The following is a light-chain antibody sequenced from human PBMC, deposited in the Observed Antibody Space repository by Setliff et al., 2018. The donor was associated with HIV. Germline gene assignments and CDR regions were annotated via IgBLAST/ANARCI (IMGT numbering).Light chain of an antibody. CDR1: SSDVGGYSY. J-gene: IGLJ1*01. CDR2: EVR. V-gene: IGLV2-14*01. Sequence: QSALTQPASVSGSPGQSITISCTGTSSDVGGYSYVSWYQQHPSKAPKLIIYEVRNRPSGVSNRFSGSKSGNTASLTISGLQAEDEADYYCSSYASTNTLPFGTGTKVTVL. CDR3: SSYASTNTLP.